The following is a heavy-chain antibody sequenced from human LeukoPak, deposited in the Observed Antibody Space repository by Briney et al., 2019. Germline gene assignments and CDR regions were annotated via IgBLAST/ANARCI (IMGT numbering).Heavy chain of an antibody. CDR3: AREGGGFDF. V-gene: IGHV4-4*07. CDR2: IFTSGNT. CDR1: GGSISSYD. Sequence: SETLSLTCTVSGGSISSYDWSWIRQPAGKGLEWIGRIFTSGNTYYNPSLKSRVIMSVGTSKNQFSLKLSSVTAADTAVCYCAREGGGFDFWGQGTLVTVSS. J-gene: IGHJ4*02. D-gene: IGHD3-16*01.